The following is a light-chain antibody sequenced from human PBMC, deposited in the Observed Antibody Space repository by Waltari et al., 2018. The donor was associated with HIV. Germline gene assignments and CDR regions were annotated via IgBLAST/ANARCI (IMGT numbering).Light chain of an antibody. CDR1: QNINSN. Sequence: ELMMTQSPATLSVSPGEIATLSCRASQNINSNLAWYQQKPGQAPRLLIYGASTRATGIPARFSGSGSGTEFTLTISSLQSEDFAVFYCQHYHNWPPYTFGQGTKLEIK. V-gene: IGKV3-15*01. CDR3: QHYHNWPPYT. J-gene: IGKJ2*01. CDR2: GAS.